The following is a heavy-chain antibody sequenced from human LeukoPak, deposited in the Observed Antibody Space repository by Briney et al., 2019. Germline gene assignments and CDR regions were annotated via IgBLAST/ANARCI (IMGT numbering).Heavy chain of an antibody. V-gene: IGHV4-61*05. CDR3: ARRIAVPGSYYFDY. D-gene: IGHD6-13*01. CDR1: GGSISTSTYY. CDR2: IYYSGTT. Sequence: SETLSLTCSVSGGSISTSTYYWTWIRQPPGKGLEWIGYIYYSGTTKYNPSLKSRVTLSLDTSKNQFSLRLNSVTAADTAVYYCARRIAVPGSYYFDYWSQGTLATVSS. J-gene: IGHJ4*02.